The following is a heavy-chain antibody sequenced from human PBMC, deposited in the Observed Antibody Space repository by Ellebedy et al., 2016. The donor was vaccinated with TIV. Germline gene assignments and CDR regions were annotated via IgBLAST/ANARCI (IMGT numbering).Heavy chain of an antibody. D-gene: IGHD6-19*01. CDR3: ARRIAVAGFDP. CDR1: GFSVRSAY. J-gene: IGHJ5*02. Sequence: GGSLRLSCAASGFSVRSAYVTWVRQAPGKGLDWVSIIYSGGETFYADSVKGRFTISRDNSKDTPYLQMNSLRAEDTAVYYCARRIAVAGFDPWGQGTLVTVSS. V-gene: IGHV3-53*01. CDR2: IYSGGET.